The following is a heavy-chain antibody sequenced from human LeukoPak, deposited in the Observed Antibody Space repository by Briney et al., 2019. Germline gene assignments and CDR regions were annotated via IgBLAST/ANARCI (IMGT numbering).Heavy chain of an antibody. J-gene: IGHJ4*02. CDR3: ARAPQIGFSGFDKNY. D-gene: IGHD5-12*01. CDR2: INSDGSRI. CDR1: GFTLSDYW. Sequence: PGGSLRLSCAASGFTLSDYWMHWVRQAPGKGLVWVSRINSDGSRIIYADSVKGRFTISRDNAKNTEYLQMNSLRADDTAVYFCARAPQIGFSGFDKNYWGQGTLVTVSS. V-gene: IGHV3-74*01.